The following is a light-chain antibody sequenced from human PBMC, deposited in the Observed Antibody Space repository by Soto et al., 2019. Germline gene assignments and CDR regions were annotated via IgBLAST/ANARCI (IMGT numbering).Light chain of an antibody. CDR3: QESYSTPRWT. J-gene: IGKJ1*01. CDR2: AAS. CDR1: QSISSY. Sequence: DIQMTQSPSSLSASVGDRVTITCRASQSISSYLNWYQQKPGKAPKLLIYAASTLQSGVPSRFSGSGPGTDFTLTISSLQPEDFATYYCQESYSTPRWTFGQGTKVDIK. V-gene: IGKV1-39*01.